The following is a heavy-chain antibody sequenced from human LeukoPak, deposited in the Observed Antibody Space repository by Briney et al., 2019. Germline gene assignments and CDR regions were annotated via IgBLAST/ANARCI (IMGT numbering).Heavy chain of an antibody. Sequence: PSETLSLTCTVSGGSISSYYWSWIRQPPGKGLELIGYIYYSGSTNYNPSLKSRVTISVDTSKNQFSLKLSSVTAADTAVYYCARWDIVATTFGYWGQGTLVTVSS. CDR1: GGSISSYY. D-gene: IGHD5-12*01. V-gene: IGHV4-59*01. CDR3: ARWDIVATTFGY. J-gene: IGHJ4*02. CDR2: IYYSGST.